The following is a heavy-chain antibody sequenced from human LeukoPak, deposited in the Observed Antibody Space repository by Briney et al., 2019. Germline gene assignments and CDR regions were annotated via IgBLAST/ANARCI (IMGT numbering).Heavy chain of an antibody. Sequence: GGSLRLSCAASGFTFSSYGMSWVRQAPGKGLEWVSSISSSSSYIYYADSVKGRFTISRDNSKNTLYLQMNSLRAEDTAVYYCAKVRVVFNWNYAYYFDYWGQGTLVTVSS. J-gene: IGHJ4*02. D-gene: IGHD1-7*01. CDR2: ISSSSSYI. CDR1: GFTFSSYG. V-gene: IGHV3-21*01. CDR3: AKVRVVFNWNYAYYFDY.